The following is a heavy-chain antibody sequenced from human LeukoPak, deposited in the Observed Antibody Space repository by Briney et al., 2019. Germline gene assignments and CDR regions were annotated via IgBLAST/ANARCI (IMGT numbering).Heavy chain of an antibody. CDR3: AKVGGEAAAADPYFRY. V-gene: IGHV3-23*01. D-gene: IGHD6-13*01. CDR1: GFTFSSYA. J-gene: IGHJ4*02. CDR2: ISGSGGST. Sequence: PGGSLRLSCAASGFTFSSYAMGWVRQAPGKGLEWVSAISGSGGSTYYADSVKGRFTISRDNSKNTLYLQMNSLRAEDTAVYYCAKVGGEAAAADPYFRYWGQGTLVTVSS.